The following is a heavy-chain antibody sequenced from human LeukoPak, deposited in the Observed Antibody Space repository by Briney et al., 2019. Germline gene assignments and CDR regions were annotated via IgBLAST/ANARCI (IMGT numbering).Heavy chain of an antibody. D-gene: IGHD1-1*01. J-gene: IGHJ4*02. V-gene: IGHV1-2*02. CDR3: ARDVIYRADWRRYFDY. CDR2: INPNSGGT. CDR1: GYTFTGYY. Sequence: ASVKVSCKASGYTFTGYYMHWVRQAPGQGLEWMEWINPNSGGTNYAQKFQGRVTMTRDTSISTAYMELNRLRSDDTAVYYCARDVIYRADWRRYFDYWGQGTLVTVSS.